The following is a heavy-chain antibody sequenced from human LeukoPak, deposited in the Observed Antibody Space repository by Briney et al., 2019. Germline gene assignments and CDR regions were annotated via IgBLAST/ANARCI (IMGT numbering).Heavy chain of an antibody. D-gene: IGHD2-15*01. Sequence: ASVKVSCKASGYTFTGYYMHWVRQAPGQGLEWMGWINPNSGGTNYAQKFQGRVTMTRDTSISTAYMELSRLRSDDTAVYYCARAEKYCSGGSCYRFDYWGQGTLVTVSS. CDR2: INPNSGGT. CDR1: GYTFTGYY. CDR3: ARAEKYCSGGSCYRFDY. J-gene: IGHJ4*02. V-gene: IGHV1-2*02.